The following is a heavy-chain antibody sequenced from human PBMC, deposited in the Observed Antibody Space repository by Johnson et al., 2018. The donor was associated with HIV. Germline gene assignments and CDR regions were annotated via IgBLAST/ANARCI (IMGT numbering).Heavy chain of an antibody. Sequence: QVQLVESGGGVVQPGRSLRLSCAASGFTFSSYAMHWVRQAPGKGLEWVAVISYDGSNKYYADSVKGRFTISRDNSKNTLYLQMNSLRAEDTAVYYCAKVMTASSVNSFGGVIDASDIWGQGTMVTVS. D-gene: IGHD3-16*01. CDR2: ISYDGSNK. V-gene: IGHV3-30-3*01. CDR3: AKVMTASSVNSFGGVIDASDI. J-gene: IGHJ3*02. CDR1: GFTFSSYA.